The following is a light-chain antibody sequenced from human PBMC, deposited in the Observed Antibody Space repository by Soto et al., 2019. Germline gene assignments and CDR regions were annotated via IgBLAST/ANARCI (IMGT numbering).Light chain of an antibody. J-gene: IGKJ5*01. Sequence: EIVLTQSPDTLSLSPGERATLSCRASESVTSSHLAWYQQKRGQAPRLLIYGASSRATDIPDRFSGSGSGTDFTLTISRLETEDFAVYYCQHYGSSSNTFGKGTRLAIK. CDR2: GAS. CDR3: QHYGSSSNT. V-gene: IGKV3-20*01. CDR1: ESVTSSH.